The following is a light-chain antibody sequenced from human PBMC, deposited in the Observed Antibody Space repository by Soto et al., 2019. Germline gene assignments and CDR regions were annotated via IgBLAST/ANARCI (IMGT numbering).Light chain of an antibody. CDR1: SSDVGGYNY. CDR2: DVS. CDR3: SSYTSSTTPYD. V-gene: IGLV2-14*03. J-gene: IGLJ1*01. Sequence: QSVLTQPASVSGSPGQSITISCTGTSSDVGGYNYVSWYQRHPGKAPKLMIFDVSNRPSGVSNRFSGSKSANTASLTISGLQAEVEADYSCSSYTSSTTPYDFGTGTNVTV.